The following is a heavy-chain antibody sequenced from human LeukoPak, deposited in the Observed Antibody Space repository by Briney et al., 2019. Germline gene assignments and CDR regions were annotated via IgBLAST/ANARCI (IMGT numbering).Heavy chain of an antibody. D-gene: IGHD1-26*01. J-gene: IGHJ3*02. CDR3: TRELEYRGSPDDAFDI. Sequence: PGGSLRLSCAASGFSFSYFWMHWVRQAPGKGLVWVSHINRDGSGTSYADSVKGRFTISRDNAKNTLSLQMNSLRAEDTAVYYCTRELEYRGSPDDAFDIWGQGTMVTFSS. CDR2: INRDGSGT. CDR1: GFSFSYFW. V-gene: IGHV3-74*01.